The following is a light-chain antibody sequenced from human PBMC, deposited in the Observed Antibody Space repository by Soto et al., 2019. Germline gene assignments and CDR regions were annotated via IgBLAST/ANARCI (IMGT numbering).Light chain of an antibody. CDR1: QSVAYW. CDR3: QHCSNYSKA. V-gene: IGKV1-5*01. Sequence: DIQMTQSPSTLSTSVGARVTITCRASQSVAYWLAWYQQKPGKAPSLLIYDGSTLATGVPPRFSGGGFGTEFTLNISSVQPDDSALYYCQHCSNYSKAFGPGTRVEIK. CDR2: DGS. J-gene: IGKJ2*01.